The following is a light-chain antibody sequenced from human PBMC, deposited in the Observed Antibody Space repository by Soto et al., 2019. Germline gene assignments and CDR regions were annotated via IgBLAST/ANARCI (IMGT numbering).Light chain of an antibody. J-gene: IGLJ1*01. V-gene: IGLV4-69*01. CDR3: QTWGTGIQV. Sequence: QPVLTQSPSASASMGASVRLTCTLRSGHSSYAIACHQQQPEKGPRYLMKLNSDGSHNKGDGIPDRFSGSSSGAERYLTISSLQSLDEADYYCQTWGTGIQVFGTGTKLTVL. CDR2: LNSDGSH. CDR1: SGHSSYA.